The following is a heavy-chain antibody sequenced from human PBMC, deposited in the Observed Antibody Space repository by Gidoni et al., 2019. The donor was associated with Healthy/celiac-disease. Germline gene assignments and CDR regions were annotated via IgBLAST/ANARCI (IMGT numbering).Heavy chain of an antibody. CDR1: GYTFTSYY. CDR2: INPSGGST. D-gene: IGHD3-10*01. Sequence: QVQLVQSGAEVKKPGASVKVSCKASGYTFTSYYMHWVRQAPGQGLEWMGIINPSGGSTSYAQKFQGRVTMTRDTSTSTVYMELSSLRSEDTAVYYCARTRRITMVRGVKDYYYMDVWGKGTTVTVSS. J-gene: IGHJ6*03. CDR3: ARTRRITMVRGVKDYYYMDV. V-gene: IGHV1-46*01.